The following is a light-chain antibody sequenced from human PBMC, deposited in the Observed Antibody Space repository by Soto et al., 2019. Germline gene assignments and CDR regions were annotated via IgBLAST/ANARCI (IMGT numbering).Light chain of an antibody. J-gene: IGLJ1*01. CDR1: SSDVGEYNY. CDR2: DVS. V-gene: IGLV2-11*01. CDR3: QSYDSNLGGHV. Sequence: QSALTQPRSVSGSPGQSVTISCTGSSSDVGEYNYVSWYQHHPGNAPKLMIYDVSKRPSGVPDRFSGSKSGNTASLTISGLQAEDEANYYCQSYDSNLGGHVFGTGTKLTVL.